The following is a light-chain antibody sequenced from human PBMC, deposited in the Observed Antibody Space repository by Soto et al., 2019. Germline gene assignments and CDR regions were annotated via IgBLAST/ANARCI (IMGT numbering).Light chain of an antibody. CDR3: QQYGSSSEIT. CDR2: GAS. V-gene: IGKV3-20*01. Sequence: EIVMTQSPATLSVSPGERATLSCRASQSVGSDLAWYQQKPGQAPRLVIYGASSRATGFPDRFSGSGSGTDFTLTISGLEPEDSAVYYCQQYGSSSEITFGQGTRLEIK. J-gene: IGKJ5*01. CDR1: QSVGSD.